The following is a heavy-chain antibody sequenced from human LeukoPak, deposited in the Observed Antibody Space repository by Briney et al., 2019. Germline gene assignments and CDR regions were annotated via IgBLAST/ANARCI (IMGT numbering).Heavy chain of an antibody. Sequence: GESLKISCKGSGYSFTSYWVGWVGQKPGKGLEGMGIIYPGDSDTRYSPSFQGQVTISADKSISTAYLQWSSLKASDTAMYYCARQGPSWELIDYWGQGTLVTVSS. D-gene: IGHD1-26*01. CDR2: IYPGDSDT. CDR1: GYSFTSYW. CDR3: ARQGPSWELIDY. V-gene: IGHV5-51*01. J-gene: IGHJ4*02.